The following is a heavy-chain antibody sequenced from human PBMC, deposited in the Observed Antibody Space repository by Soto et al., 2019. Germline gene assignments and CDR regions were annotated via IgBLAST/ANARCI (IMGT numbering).Heavy chain of an antibody. CDR1: GFTFSSYS. V-gene: IGHV3-48*01. Sequence: GGSLRLSCAASGFTFSSYSMHWVRQAPGKGLEWVSYISDTSSAIYYADSVKGRFTISRENAKNSLYLQMNSLRAGDTAVYYCARGGEIGYLAYGMDVWGQGTTVTVSS. D-gene: IGHD5-18*01. J-gene: IGHJ6*02. CDR3: ARGGEIGYLAYGMDV. CDR2: ISDTSSAI.